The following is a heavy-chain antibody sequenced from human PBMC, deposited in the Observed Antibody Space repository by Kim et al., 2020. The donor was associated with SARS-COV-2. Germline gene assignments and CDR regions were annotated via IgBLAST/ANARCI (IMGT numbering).Heavy chain of an antibody. D-gene: IGHD3-22*01. Sequence: SETLSLTCTVSGGSISSSSYYWGWIRQPPGQGLEWIGSIYYSGRTYYNPSLKSRVTISVDTSKNQFSLKLSSVTAADTAVYYCARPLGDDSLFDIWGQGTMLTVSS. V-gene: IGHV4-39*01. CDR2: IYYSGRT. J-gene: IGHJ3*02. CDR1: GGSISSSSYY. CDR3: ARPLGDDSLFDI.